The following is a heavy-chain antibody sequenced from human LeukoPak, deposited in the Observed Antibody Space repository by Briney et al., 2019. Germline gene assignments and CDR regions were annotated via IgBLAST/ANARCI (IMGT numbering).Heavy chain of an antibody. D-gene: IGHD3-10*01. CDR3: ARIKYRGSGSYCFDY. Sequence: GRSLRLSCAASGFTFDDYAMHWVRQAPGKGLEWVSGISWNSGSIGYADSVKGRFTISRDNAKNSLYLQMNSLRAEDTAVYYCARIKYRGSGSYCFDYWGQGTLVTVSS. CDR1: GFTFDDYA. J-gene: IGHJ4*02. CDR2: ISWNSGSI. V-gene: IGHV3-9*01.